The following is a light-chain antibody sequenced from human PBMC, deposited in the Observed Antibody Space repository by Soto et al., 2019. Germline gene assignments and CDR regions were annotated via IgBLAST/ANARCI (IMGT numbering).Light chain of an antibody. CDR2: AAS. Sequence: DIQMTQSPSSLSAFVGDTVTITCRASQDISNFLAWYQQKPGKVPKLLIYAASTLQSGVPSRFSGSGSGTDFTLTISSLQPEDVATYYCQKCKIAPFTFGGGTKEEMK. CDR3: QKCKIAPFT. J-gene: IGKJ4*01. CDR1: QDISNF. V-gene: IGKV1-27*01.